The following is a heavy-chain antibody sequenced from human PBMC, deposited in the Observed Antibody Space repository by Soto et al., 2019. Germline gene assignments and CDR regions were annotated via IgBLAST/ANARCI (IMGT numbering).Heavy chain of an antibody. CDR2: IYHNGNT. CDR1: GGSISSNNW. J-gene: IGHJ5*02. Sequence: QVQLQESGPGLVKPSGTLSLTCAVSGGSISSNNWWSWARQSPGKGLEWIGEIYHNGNTNYNPSLKSRVIRSVDKSKNQFSLKLSSVTAADTAVYYCARGVIREGFDPWGQGTLVTVSS. V-gene: IGHV4-4*02. D-gene: IGHD6-13*01. CDR3: ARGVIREGFDP.